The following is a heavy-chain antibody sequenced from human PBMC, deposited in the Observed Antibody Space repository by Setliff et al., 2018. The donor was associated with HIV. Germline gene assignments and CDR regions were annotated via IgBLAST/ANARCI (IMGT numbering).Heavy chain of an antibody. Sequence: GGSLRLSCAVSGFTLSSYAMNWVRQAPGKGLEWVSSIGNTGTSSYYADSVKGRFTISRDTSKNSLFLEMTSLRGEDTAIYYCVRDSYSFYDGTYSYFPLDSWGQGSLVTVSS. J-gene: IGHJ4*02. D-gene: IGHD3-22*01. V-gene: IGHV3-23*01. CDR2: IGNTGTSS. CDR1: GFTLSSYA. CDR3: VRDSYSFYDGTYSYFPLDS.